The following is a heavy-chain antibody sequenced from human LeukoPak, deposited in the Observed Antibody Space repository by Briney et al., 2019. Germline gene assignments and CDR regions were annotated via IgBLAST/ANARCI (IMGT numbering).Heavy chain of an antibody. J-gene: IGHJ4*02. CDR2: IRYDGSNK. V-gene: IGHV3-30*02. CDR3: AKDARYCSGGSCYPWYFDY. CDR1: GFTFSSYG. D-gene: IGHD2-15*01. Sequence: GSLRLSCAASGFTFSSYGMHWVRQAPGKGLEWVAFIRYDGSNKYYADSVKGRFTISRDNSENTPYLQMNSLRAEDTAVYYCAKDARYCSGGSCYPWYFDYWGQGTLVTVSS.